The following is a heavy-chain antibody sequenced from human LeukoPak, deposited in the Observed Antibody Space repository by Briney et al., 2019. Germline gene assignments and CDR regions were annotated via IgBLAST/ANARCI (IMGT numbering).Heavy chain of an antibody. D-gene: IGHD4-17*01. Sequence: GGSLRLSCAASGFTFISYWMHWVRQAPGKELVWVARINSDGSSTSYADSVKDRFTTSTDNSKNTLYMQMNSLRAEDTDVYYCAKLLPRYGDVDYWGQGTLVTVSS. J-gene: IGHJ4*02. CDR1: GFTFISYW. CDR2: INSDGSST. V-gene: IGHV3-74*01. CDR3: AKLLPRYGDVDY.